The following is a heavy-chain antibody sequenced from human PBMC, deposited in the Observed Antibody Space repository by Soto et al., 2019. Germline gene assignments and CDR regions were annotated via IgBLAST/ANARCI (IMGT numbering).Heavy chain of an antibody. CDR1: GFTFSSYS. V-gene: IGHV3-21*06. Sequence: GGSLRLSCAASGFTFSSYSMNWVRQAPGKGLEWVSSISSSSSYIYYADSVKGRFTISRDNAKNSLYLQMNSLRAEDTAVYYCARDFDIVVVPAAKHWFDPWGQGTLVTVSS. J-gene: IGHJ5*02. D-gene: IGHD2-2*01. CDR3: ARDFDIVVVPAAKHWFDP. CDR2: ISSSSSYI.